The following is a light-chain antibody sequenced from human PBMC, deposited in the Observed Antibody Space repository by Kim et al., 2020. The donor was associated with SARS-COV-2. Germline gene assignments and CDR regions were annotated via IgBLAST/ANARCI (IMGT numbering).Light chain of an antibody. J-gene: IGKJ4*01. CDR1: QSISSW. CDR3: QQYNSYLLT. V-gene: IGKV1-5*03. CDR2: TAS. Sequence: DIHMTQSPSTLSASVGDRVTITCRASQSISSWFAWYQQKPGKAPKLLIYTASSLESGVPSRFSGSGSGTEFTLTISSLQPDDFTTYNCQQYNSYLLTFGGGTKVDIK.